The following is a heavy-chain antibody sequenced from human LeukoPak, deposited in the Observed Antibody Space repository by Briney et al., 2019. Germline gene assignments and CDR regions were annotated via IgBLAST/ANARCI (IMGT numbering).Heavy chain of an antibody. CDR2: MNPNSGNT. J-gene: IGHJ4*02. CDR3: ARGQFIAVAASDY. V-gene: IGHV1-8*01. CDR1: GYTFTSYD. D-gene: IGHD6-19*01. Sequence: GTSVKVSCKASGYTFTSYDINWVRQATGQGLEWMGWMNPNSGNTGYAQKFQGRVTMTRNTSISTAYMELSSLRSEDTAVYYCARGQFIAVAASDYWGQGTLVTVSS.